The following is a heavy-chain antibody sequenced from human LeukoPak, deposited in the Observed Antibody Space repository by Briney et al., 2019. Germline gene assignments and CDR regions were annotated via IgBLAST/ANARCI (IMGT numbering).Heavy chain of an antibody. V-gene: IGHV3-23*01. CDR1: GFTFSSYA. Sequence: GGSLRLSCAASGFTFSSYAMSWVRQAPGKGLEWVSAIGGSGGSTYYADSVKGRFTISRDNAKNSLYLQMNSLRAEDTAVYYCARGRITTIVDDAFDIWGQGTMVTVSS. D-gene: IGHD3-22*01. CDR3: ARGRITTIVDDAFDI. J-gene: IGHJ3*02. CDR2: IGGSGGST.